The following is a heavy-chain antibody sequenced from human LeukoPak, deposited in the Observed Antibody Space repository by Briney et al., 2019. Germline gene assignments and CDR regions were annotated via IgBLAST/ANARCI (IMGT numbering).Heavy chain of an antibody. CDR3: AKARWSGDWYYFDY. Sequence: GGSLRLSCAASGFTFSSYAMSWVRQAPGMGLEWVSAISGSGGSTYYADSVKGRFTISRDNSKNTLYLQMNSLRAEDTAVYYCAKARWSGDWYYFDYWGQGTLVTVSS. CDR2: ISGSGGST. CDR1: GFTFSSYA. D-gene: IGHD4-23*01. V-gene: IGHV3-23*01. J-gene: IGHJ4*02.